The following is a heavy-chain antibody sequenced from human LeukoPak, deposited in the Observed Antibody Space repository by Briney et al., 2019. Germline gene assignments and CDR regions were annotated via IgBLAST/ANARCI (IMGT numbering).Heavy chain of an antibody. CDR3: ARDSELRYCSGGSCSFDY. CDR1: GYTFTTYY. Sequence: ASVKVSCKASGYTFTTYYMHWVRQAPGQGLEWMGIINPRGGSTSYAQKFQDRVTMTTDTSTSTAYMELRSLRSDDTAVYYCARDSELRYCSGGSCSFDYWGQGTLVTVSS. D-gene: IGHD2-15*01. V-gene: IGHV1-46*01. J-gene: IGHJ4*02. CDR2: INPRGGST.